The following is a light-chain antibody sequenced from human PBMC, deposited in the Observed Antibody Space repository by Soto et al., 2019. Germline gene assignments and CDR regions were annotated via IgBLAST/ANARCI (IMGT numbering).Light chain of an antibody. Sequence: QSALTQPRSVSGSPGQSVTISCTGTSSDVGAYNYVSWYQQHPDKAPKFIIYDVSKRPSGVPDRFSGSKSGNTSSLTISGIQAEDEADYYCCSYAGGNLCVFGVGTKLTVL. CDR3: CSYAGGNLCV. CDR1: SSDVGAYNY. CDR2: DVS. J-gene: IGLJ3*02. V-gene: IGLV2-11*01.